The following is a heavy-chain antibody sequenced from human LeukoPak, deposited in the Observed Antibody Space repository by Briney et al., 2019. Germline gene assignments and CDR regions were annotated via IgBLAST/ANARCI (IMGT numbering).Heavy chain of an antibody. CDR2: INHGGFT. Sequence: SETLSLTCAVSGASLSGYYWSWIRQSPGKGLEWIGEINHGGFTNYNPSLKSRVTISVDTSRNQNALRLSSLTAADTAVYFCARSHLWPSGTFDIWGQGTVVALSS. J-gene: IGHJ3*02. CDR1: GASLSGYY. CDR3: ARSHLWPSGTFDI. V-gene: IGHV4-34*01. D-gene: IGHD5-18*01.